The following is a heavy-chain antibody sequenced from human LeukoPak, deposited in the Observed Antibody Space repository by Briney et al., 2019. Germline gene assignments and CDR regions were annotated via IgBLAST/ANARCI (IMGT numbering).Heavy chain of an antibody. CDR3: ARHEADTAMAY. J-gene: IGHJ4*02. D-gene: IGHD5-18*01. CDR1: GFTFSSYT. V-gene: IGHV3-48*04. Sequence: GRSLRLSCAASGFTFSSYTMNWVRQAPGKGLEWVSYISSGSTTIYHADSVKGRFTISRDNAKNSLFLQMNSLRAEDTAVYYCARHEADTAMAYWGQGTLVTVSS. CDR2: ISSGSTTI.